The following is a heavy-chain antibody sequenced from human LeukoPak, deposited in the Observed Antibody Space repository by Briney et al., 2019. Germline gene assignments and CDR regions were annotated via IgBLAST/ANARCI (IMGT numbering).Heavy chain of an antibody. Sequence: GGSLRLSCAASGFTFSSHGMHLVRQAPGKGLEWVAVISYDGSNKYYADSVKGRFTISRDNSKNTLYRQMNSLRAEDTAVYYCARDYYGPWGQGTLVTVSS. CDR3: ARDYYGP. D-gene: IGHD3-22*01. J-gene: IGHJ5*02. CDR1: GFTFSSHG. CDR2: ISYDGSNK. V-gene: IGHV3-30*03.